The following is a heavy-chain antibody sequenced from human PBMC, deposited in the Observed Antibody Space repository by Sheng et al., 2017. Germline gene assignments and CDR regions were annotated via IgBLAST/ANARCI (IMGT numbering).Heavy chain of an antibody. V-gene: IGHV3-74*01. D-gene: IGHD1-26*01. J-gene: IGHJ4*02. CDR2: IQNDGITS. CDR3: VRDGNGWERPYDY. CDR1: GFTFKPYW. Sequence: DVQLVASGGGLVQPGGSLRLSCAASGFTFKPYWMHWVRQAPGEGLVWVSLIQNDGITSNYADSVKGRFTISRDDAKNTLYLQMNSLRAEDTAVYYCVRDGNGWERPYDYWGQGTXVT.